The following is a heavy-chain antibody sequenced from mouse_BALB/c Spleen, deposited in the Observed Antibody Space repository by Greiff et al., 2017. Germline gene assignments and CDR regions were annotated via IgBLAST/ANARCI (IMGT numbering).Heavy chain of an antibody. CDR1: GYTFTDYA. Sequence: QVQLQQSGAELVRPGVSVKISCKGSGYTFTDYAMHWVKQSHAKSLEWIGVISTYYGDASYNQKFKGKATMTVDKSSSTAYMELARLTSEDSAIYYCARDASGSSYGGVFDYWGQGTTLTVSS. J-gene: IGHJ2*01. CDR2: ISTYYGDA. D-gene: IGHD1-1*01. V-gene: IGHV1S137*01. CDR3: ARDASGSSYGGVFDY.